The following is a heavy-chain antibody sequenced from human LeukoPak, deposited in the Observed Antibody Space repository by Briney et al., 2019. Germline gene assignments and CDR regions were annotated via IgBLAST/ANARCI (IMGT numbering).Heavy chain of an antibody. Sequence: GGSLRLSCAASGFTFGSYSMNWVRQAPGKGLEWVSSISSSSSCIYYADSVKGRFTISRDNAKNSLYLQMNSLRAEDTAAYYCARALPSYSSSWYGGFSVGGFDYWGQGTLVTVSS. CDR1: GFTFGSYS. CDR2: ISSSSSCI. V-gene: IGHV3-21*01. D-gene: IGHD6-13*01. J-gene: IGHJ4*02. CDR3: ARALPSYSSSWYGGFSVGGFDY.